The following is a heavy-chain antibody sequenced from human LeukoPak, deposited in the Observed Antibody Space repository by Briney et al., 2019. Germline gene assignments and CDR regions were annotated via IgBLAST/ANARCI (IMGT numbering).Heavy chain of an antibody. J-gene: IGHJ4*02. Sequence: SEPLSLTCTVSGGSISAYYWSWIRQPPGKGLEWIGYVYYSGRTNYNPSLKSRVTIAVDTSKNQFSLKLSSVTPADTAVYYCATTAGYFDYWGQGALVTVSS. D-gene: IGHD3-9*01. CDR3: ATTAGYFDY. V-gene: IGHV4-59*01. CDR2: VYYSGRT. CDR1: GGSISAYY.